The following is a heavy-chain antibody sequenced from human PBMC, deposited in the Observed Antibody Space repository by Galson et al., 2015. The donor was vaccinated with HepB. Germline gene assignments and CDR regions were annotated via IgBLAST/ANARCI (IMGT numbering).Heavy chain of an antibody. Sequence: CAISGDSVSRDTVGWNWIRQSPSRGLEWLGRTYYRSKWYSDYAISVTSRIIINADSSTNQFFLQLNSVIPEDTAVYYCTRVAHLGRGMNVWGQGTTVTVSS. CDR3: TRVAHLGRGMNV. CDR2: TYYRSKWYS. D-gene: IGHD3-10*01. CDR1: GDSVSRDTVG. V-gene: IGHV6-1*01. J-gene: IGHJ6*02.